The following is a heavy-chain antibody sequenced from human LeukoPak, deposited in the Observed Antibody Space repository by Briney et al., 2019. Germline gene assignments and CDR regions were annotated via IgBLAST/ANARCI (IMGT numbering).Heavy chain of an antibody. CDR1: GFTFSSYD. Sequence: PGGSLRLSCAASGFTFSSYDMHWVRQAPGKGLEWVASIRDDGNDKFYAASEEGRFTISRDNSKSTLYLQMNSLRVEDTAVYYCAKDVLRDKTGYFDYWGQGALVTVSS. CDR2: IRDDGNDK. J-gene: IGHJ4*02. D-gene: IGHD1-14*01. V-gene: IGHV3-30*02. CDR3: AKDVLRDKTGYFDY.